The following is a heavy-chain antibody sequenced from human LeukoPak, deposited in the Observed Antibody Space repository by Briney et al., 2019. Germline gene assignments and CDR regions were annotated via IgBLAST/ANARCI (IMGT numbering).Heavy chain of an antibody. CDR1: GDSISSSSNY. V-gene: IGHV4-39*01. J-gene: IGHJ3*02. D-gene: IGHD3-22*01. CDR2: IYYSGST. CDR3: ARQQYFHDSSGLDAFDI. Sequence: SETLSLTCSVSGDSISSSSNYWGWIRLPPGKGLEWIGSIYYSGSTHYNPSLKSRVTMSVDTSKNQFSLKLSSVTAADTAVYFCARQQYFHDSSGLDAFDIWGQGAMVTVSS.